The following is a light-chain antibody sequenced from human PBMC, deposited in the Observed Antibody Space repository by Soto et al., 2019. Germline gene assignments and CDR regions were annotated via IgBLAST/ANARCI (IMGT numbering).Light chain of an antibody. CDR3: SSYAGNNNFVV. V-gene: IGLV2-8*01. J-gene: IGLJ2*01. CDR2: EVT. Sequence: QSALTQPPSASGSPGQSVTISCTGTSSDVGAYKYVSWYQQHPGKAPKLMIYEVTKRPSGVPGRFSGSKSGNTASLTVFGLQAEDEADYYFSSYAGNNNFVVFGGGTKLTFL. CDR1: SSDVGAYKY.